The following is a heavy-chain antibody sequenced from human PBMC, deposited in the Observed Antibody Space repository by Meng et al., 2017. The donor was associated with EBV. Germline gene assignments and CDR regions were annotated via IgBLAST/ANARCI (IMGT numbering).Heavy chain of an antibody. J-gene: IGHJ4*02. V-gene: IGHV1-69*01. CDR2: FLPRLGAP. Sequence: QCAAEVEKPGSSVKVSCKTSGGPFRYYAISWVRQAPGQGLEWLGGFLPRLGAPNYAQKFHGRVKITADESTSTHYMDLSSLRSEDTAIYYCASESGRGYTPDYWGQGTLVTVSS. D-gene: IGHD3-10*01. CDR3: ASESGRGYTPDY. CDR1: GGPFRYYA.